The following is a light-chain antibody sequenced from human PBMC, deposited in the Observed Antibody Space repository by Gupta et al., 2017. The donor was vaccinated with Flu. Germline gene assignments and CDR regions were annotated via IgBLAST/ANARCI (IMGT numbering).Light chain of an antibody. Sequence: PSFLSASVGDRVTITCRASQGITSYLAWYQQKPGKAPKLLIHTASTLQSGVPSRFSGSGSGTEFTLTISSLQPEDFATYYCQQRNSYPITFGQGTRLEIK. CDR2: TAS. V-gene: IGKV1-9*01. J-gene: IGKJ5*01. CDR1: QGITSY. CDR3: QQRNSYPIT.